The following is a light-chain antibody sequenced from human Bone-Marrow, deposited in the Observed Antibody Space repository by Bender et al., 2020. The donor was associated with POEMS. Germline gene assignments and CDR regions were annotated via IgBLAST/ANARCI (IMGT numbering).Light chain of an antibody. CDR2: QDN. V-gene: IGLV3-1*01. Sequence: SYELTQPSSVSVSPGQTARITCSGDVLATKYARWFQQRPGQAPILVMYQDNKRPSGIPERISGSNSGNTATLTISETQALDEADYYCQAWDSRAAVVFGGGTKLTVL. CDR1: VLATKY. J-gene: IGLJ2*01. CDR3: QAWDSRAAVV.